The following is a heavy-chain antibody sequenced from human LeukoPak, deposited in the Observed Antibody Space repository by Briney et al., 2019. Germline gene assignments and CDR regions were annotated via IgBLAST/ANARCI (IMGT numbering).Heavy chain of an antibody. CDR2: ISYDGSDK. J-gene: IGHJ4*02. V-gene: IGHV3-30*18. CDR3: AKDEYFYGSGTYFSPHDY. Sequence: GGSLRLSCAASGFTFSSYGMHWVRQAPGKGLEWVAVISYDGSDKYYADSVKGRFTISRDNSKNTLYLQMNSLRAEDTAVYYCAKDEYFYGSGTYFSPHDYRGQGTLVTVSS. D-gene: IGHD3-10*01. CDR1: GFTFSSYG.